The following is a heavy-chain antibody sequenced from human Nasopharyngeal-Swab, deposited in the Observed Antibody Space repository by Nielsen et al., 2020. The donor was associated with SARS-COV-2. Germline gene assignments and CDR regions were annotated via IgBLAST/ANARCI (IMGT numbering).Heavy chain of an antibody. CDR2: IYPSGST. CDR1: DDSIRSSSYS. D-gene: IGHD6-6*01. V-gene: IGHV4-39*01. Sequence: SETLSLTCTVSDDSIRSSSYSWGWIRQPPGKGLEWIDQIYPSGSTNYNPSLRSRVTISIDTSKKQFSLKLHSVTAADTAVYYCARLDSRSSGDYWGQGSLVTVSS. J-gene: IGHJ4*02. CDR3: ARLDSRSSGDY.